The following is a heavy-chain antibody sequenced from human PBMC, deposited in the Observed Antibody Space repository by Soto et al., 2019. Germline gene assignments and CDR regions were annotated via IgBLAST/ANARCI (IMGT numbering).Heavy chain of an antibody. J-gene: IGHJ6*02. V-gene: IGHV3-53*01. CDR1: GFTVISTY. Sequence: EVQLVESGGGLIQPGGSLRLSCAASGFTVISTYMSWVRQAPGKGLEWVSFIYSGGSTYYADSVKGRFTISRDNSKNTLYLQMNSSRGEDTAVYYCARGGQVRGGMDVWGQGTTVTVSS. CDR2: IYSGGST. CDR3: ARGGQVRGGMDV.